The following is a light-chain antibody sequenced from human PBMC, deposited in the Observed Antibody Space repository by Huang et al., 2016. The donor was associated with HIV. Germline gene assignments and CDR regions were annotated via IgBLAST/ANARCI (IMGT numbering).Light chain of an antibody. CDR2: GAS. J-gene: IGKJ3*01. CDR1: QSVSSSY. Sequence: EIVLTQSPGTLSLSPGERVTLSCRASQSVSSSYLAWYQQKPGRAPRLLIYGASSRATGSPDRFSGSGSGTDFTFTISRLEPEDFAVYYCQQYGSSPFTFGPGTKVDIK. V-gene: IGKV3-20*01. CDR3: QQYGSSPFT.